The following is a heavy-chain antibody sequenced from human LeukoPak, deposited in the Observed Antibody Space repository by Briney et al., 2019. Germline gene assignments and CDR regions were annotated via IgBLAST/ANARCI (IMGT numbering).Heavy chain of an antibody. D-gene: IGHD3-10*01. CDR1: GGSISSYY. V-gene: IGHV4-59*01. Sequence: SETLSLTCTGSGGSISSYYWSWIRQPPGKGLEWIGYIYYSGSTNYNPSIKSRVTISVDTSKNQFSLKLSSVTAADTAVYYCARGGYYYGSGSYSPFDYWGQGTLVTVSS. J-gene: IGHJ4*02. CDR3: ARGGYYYGSGSYSPFDY. CDR2: IYYSGST.